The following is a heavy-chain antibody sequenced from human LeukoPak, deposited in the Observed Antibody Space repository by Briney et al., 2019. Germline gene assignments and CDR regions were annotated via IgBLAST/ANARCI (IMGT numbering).Heavy chain of an antibody. CDR1: GGTFSSYA. D-gene: IGHD2-21*02. CDR3: ADLWGEVTAIPYGMDV. V-gene: IGHV1-69*04. CDR2: IIPILGIA. J-gene: IGHJ6*02. Sequence: SVKVSCKASGGTFSSYAISWVRQAPGQGLEWMGRIIPILGIANYAQKFQGRVTITADKSTSTAYMELSSLRSEDTAVYYCADLWGEVTAIPYGMDVWGQGTTVTVSS.